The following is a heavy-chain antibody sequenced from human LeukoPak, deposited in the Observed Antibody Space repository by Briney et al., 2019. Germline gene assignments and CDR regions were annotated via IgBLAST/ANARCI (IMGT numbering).Heavy chain of an antibody. CDR2: IRYDGSNK. V-gene: IGHV3-30*02. J-gene: IGHJ4*02. CDR1: GFTFSSYG. D-gene: IGHD6-19*01. Sequence: GGSLRLSCAASGFTFSSYGMHWVRQAPGKGLEWVAFIRYDGSNKYYADSVKGRFTISRDNAKNSLYLQMNSLRAEDTAVYYCARDDKGIAVAGFDYWGQGTLVTVSS. CDR3: ARDDKGIAVAGFDY.